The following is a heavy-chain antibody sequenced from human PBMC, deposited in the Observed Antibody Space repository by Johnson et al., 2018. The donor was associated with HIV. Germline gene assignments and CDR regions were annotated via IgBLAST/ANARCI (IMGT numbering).Heavy chain of an antibody. Sequence: DVQLVESGGGLVQPGRSLRLSCTASGFTFGDYAMHWVRQAPGKGLEWVSAISGTIDYADSVKGRFTLSRDNAKNSLYLQMSSLRVEDTAFYYCARDGEYSSSWYRAFDIWGQGTMVTVSS. CDR2: ISGTI. CDR1: GFTFGDYA. V-gene: IGHV3-9*01. J-gene: IGHJ3*02. CDR3: ARDGEYSSSWYRAFDI. D-gene: IGHD6-13*01.